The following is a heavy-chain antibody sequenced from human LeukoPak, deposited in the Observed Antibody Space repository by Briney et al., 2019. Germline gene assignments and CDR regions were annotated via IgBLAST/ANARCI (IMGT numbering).Heavy chain of an antibody. V-gene: IGHV3-30*18. CDR1: GFTFSSYG. D-gene: IGHD6-13*01. J-gene: IGHJ4*02. CDR2: ISYDGSNK. CDR3: AKDGEQQLVQYYFDY. Sequence: GGSLRLSCAASGFTFSSYGMHWVRQAPGKGPEWVAVISYDGSNKYYADSVKGRFTISRDNSKNTLYLQMNSLRAEDTAVYYCAKDGEQQLVQYYFDYWGQGTLVTVSS.